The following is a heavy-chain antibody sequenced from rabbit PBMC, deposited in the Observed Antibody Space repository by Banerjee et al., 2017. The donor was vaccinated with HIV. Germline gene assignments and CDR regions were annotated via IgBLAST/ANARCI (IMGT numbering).Heavy chain of an antibody. D-gene: IGHD8-1*01. Sequence: QSLEESGGDMVKPGASLTLTCTASGFSFSRDYYICWVRQAPGKGLEWIGCIYPDGATSTAYASWAKGRFTISKTSSTTVTLQMTSLTAADTATYVCARDTGSSFSSYGMDLWGPGTLVTVS. CDR3: ARDTGSSFSSYGMDL. CDR2: IYPDGATST. J-gene: IGHJ6*01. V-gene: IGHV1S40*01. CDR1: GFSFSRDYY.